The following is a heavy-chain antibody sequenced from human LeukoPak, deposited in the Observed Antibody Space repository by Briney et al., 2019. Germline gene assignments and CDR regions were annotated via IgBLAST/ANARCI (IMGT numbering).Heavy chain of an antibody. Sequence: PSETLSLTCTVSGGSISSGGYYWSWIRQPPGKGLEWIGYIYHSGSTYYNPSLKSRVTISVGRSKNQFSLKLSSVTAADTAVYYCASDYGDYIVLNWGQGTLVTVSS. V-gene: IGHV4-30-2*01. CDR1: GGSISSGGYY. D-gene: IGHD4-17*01. J-gene: IGHJ4*02. CDR2: IYHSGST. CDR3: ASDYGDYIVLN.